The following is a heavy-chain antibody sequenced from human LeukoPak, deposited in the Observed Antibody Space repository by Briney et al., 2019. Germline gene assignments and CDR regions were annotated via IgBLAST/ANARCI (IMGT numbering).Heavy chain of an antibody. J-gene: IGHJ3*02. CDR3: ARSRYSGYQEPDAFDI. D-gene: IGHD5-12*01. V-gene: IGHV4-61*02. Sequence: SETLSLTCTVSGGSIGSGSYYWSWIRQPAGKGLEWIGRIYTSGSTNYNPSLKSRVTISVDTSKNQFSLKLSSVTAADTAVYYCARSRYSGYQEPDAFDIWGQGTMVTVSS. CDR2: IYTSGST. CDR1: GGSIGSGSYY.